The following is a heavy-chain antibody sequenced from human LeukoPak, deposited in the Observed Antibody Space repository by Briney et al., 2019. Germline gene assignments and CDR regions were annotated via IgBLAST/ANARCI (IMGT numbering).Heavy chain of an antibody. J-gene: IGHJ4*02. CDR3: ARDPWSCSGGSCYYYFDY. V-gene: IGHV1-46*01. CDR1: GYTFTTYY. Sequence: ASVKVSCKASGYTFTTYYMHWVRQAPGQGLEWMGIINPSGGGTTYAQKFQGRVTMTRDTSTSTVYMELSSLRSGDTAVYYCARDPWSCSGGSCYYYFDYWGQGTLVTVSS. CDR2: INPSGGGT. D-gene: IGHD2-15*01.